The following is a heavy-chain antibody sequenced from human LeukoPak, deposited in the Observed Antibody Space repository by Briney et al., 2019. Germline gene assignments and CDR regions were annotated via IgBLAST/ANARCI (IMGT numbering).Heavy chain of an antibody. Sequence: ASVKVSCKASGGTFSSYAISWVRQAPGQGLEWMGWISAYNGNTHYAQKFQGRVTMTTDTSTSTAYMELRSLRSDDTAVYYCARDGHRRYYYDSSHREDAFDICLQGTMI. J-gene: IGHJ3*02. V-gene: IGHV1-18*01. CDR2: ISAYNGNT. CDR3: ARDGHRRYYYDSSHREDAFDI. D-gene: IGHD3-22*01. CDR1: GGTFSSYA.